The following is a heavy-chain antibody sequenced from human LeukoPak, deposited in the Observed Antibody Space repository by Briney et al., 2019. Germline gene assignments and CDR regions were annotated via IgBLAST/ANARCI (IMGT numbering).Heavy chain of an antibody. CDR3: AAGIAAAVPFDY. J-gene: IGHJ4*02. Sequence: SQTLSLTCTVSGGSISSGGYYWSWIRQHPGKGLEWLGYIYYSGSTYYNPSLKSRVTISVDTSKNQFSLKLSSVTAADTAVYYCAAGIAAAVPFDYWGQGTLVTVSS. CDR2: IYYSGST. V-gene: IGHV4-31*03. CDR1: GGSISSGGYY. D-gene: IGHD6-13*01.